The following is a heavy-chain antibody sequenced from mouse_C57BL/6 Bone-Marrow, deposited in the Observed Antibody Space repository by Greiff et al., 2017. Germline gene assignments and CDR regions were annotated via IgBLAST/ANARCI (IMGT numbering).Heavy chain of an antibody. CDR2: ISSGSSTI. V-gene: IGHV5-17*01. CDR1: GFTFSDYG. D-gene: IGHD1-1*02. J-gene: IGHJ4*01. Sequence: EVKLVESGGGLVKPGGSLKLSCAASGFTFSDYGMHWVRQAPEKGLEWVAYISSGSSTIYYADTVKGRFTISRDNAKNNLFLQMTSLRSEDTSMYYCARIGGYPFAMDYWGQGTSVTVSS. CDR3: ARIGGYPFAMDY.